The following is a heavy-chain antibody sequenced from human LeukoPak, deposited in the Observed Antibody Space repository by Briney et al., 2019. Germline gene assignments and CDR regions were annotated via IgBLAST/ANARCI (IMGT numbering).Heavy chain of an antibody. Sequence: PGGSLRLSCAAPGFTFSSYAMNWVRQAPGKGLEWVSVISGSGGSTYYADSVKGRFTISRDNSKNTLYLQMNSLRAEDTAVYYCAKHIAATGPYYFDYWGQGTLVTVSS. J-gene: IGHJ4*02. CDR2: ISGSGGST. V-gene: IGHV3-23*01. D-gene: IGHD6-13*01. CDR3: AKHIAATGPYYFDY. CDR1: GFTFSSYA.